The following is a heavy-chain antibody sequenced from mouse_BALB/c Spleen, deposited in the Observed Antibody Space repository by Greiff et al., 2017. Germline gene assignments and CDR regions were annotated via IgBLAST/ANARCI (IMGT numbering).Heavy chain of an antibody. CDR1: GFTFSDYY. Sequence: EVKLVESGGGLVKPGGSLKLSCAASGFTFSDYYMYWVRQTPEKRLEWVATISDGGSYTYYPDSVKGRFTISRDNAKNTLYLQMSSLKSEDTAMYYCARQGNYYGSSSLYAMDYWGQGTSVTVSS. J-gene: IGHJ4*01. D-gene: IGHD1-1*01. CDR2: ISDGGSYT. CDR3: ARQGNYYGSSSLYAMDY. V-gene: IGHV5-4*02.